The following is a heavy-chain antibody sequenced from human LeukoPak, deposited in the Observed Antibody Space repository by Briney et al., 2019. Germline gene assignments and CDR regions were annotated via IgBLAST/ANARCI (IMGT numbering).Heavy chain of an antibody. V-gene: IGHV1-18*01. D-gene: IGHD3-10*01. CDR1: GYTFTSFG. CDR3: ARDRAYYGSGSYYNSNWFDP. Sequence: ASVKVSCKASGYTFTSFGISWVRQAPGQGLEWMGWISAYNGNTNYAQKLQGRVTMTTDTSTSTAYMELRSLRSDDTAVYYRARDRAYYGSGSYYNSNWFDPWGQGTLVTVSS. CDR2: ISAYNGNT. J-gene: IGHJ5*02.